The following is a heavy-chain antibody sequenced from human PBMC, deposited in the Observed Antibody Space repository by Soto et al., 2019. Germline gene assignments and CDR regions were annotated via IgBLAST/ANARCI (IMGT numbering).Heavy chain of an antibody. CDR3: ARVYFSSTSCYAFYRYYYMDV. V-gene: IGHV4-34*01. Sequence: SETLSLTCAVYGGSFSGYYWSWIRQPPGKGLEWIGEINHSGSTNYNPSLKSRVTISVDTSKNQFSLKLSSVTAADTAVYYCARVYFSSTSCYAFYRYYYMDVWGKGTTVTVSS. CDR2: INHSGST. CDR1: GGSFSGYY. D-gene: IGHD2-2*01. J-gene: IGHJ6*03.